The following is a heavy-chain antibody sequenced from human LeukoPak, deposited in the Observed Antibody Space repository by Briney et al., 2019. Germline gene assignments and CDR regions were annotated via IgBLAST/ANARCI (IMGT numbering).Heavy chain of an antibody. CDR2: IYYSGST. CDR1: GGSISSSSYY. V-gene: IGHV4-39*07. CDR3: ARAYRQQLVILDY. J-gene: IGHJ4*02. D-gene: IGHD6-13*01. Sequence: SETLSLTCTVSGGSISSSSYYWGWIRQPPGKGLEWIGSIYYSGSTYYNPSLKSRVTISVDTSKNQFSLKLSSVTAADTAVYYCARAYRQQLVILDYWSQGILVTVSS.